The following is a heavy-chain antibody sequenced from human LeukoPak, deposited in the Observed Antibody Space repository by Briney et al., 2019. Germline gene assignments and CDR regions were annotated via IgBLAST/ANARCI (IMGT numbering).Heavy chain of an antibody. CDR2: IYSSGTT. CDR3: ARLITGTMVRGVKNY. Sequence: SQTLSLTCTVSGDSISSSSYYWGWIRQPPGKGLEWIGSIYSSGTTYYNPSLRSRVTISVDTSKNQFSLKLSSVTAADTAVYYCARLITGTMVRGVKNYWGQGTLVTVSS. CDR1: GDSISSSSYY. D-gene: IGHD3-10*01. J-gene: IGHJ4*02. V-gene: IGHV4-39*07.